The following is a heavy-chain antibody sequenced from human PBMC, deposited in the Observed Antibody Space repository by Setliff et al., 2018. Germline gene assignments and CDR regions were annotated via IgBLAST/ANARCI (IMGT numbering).Heavy chain of an antibody. D-gene: IGHD4-17*01. Sequence: ASVKVSCKASGYTFATYGISWVRQAPGQGLEWMAWISPYNSNTNYAQNFQGRVTMTTDTSTSTAYMELRSLRSDDTAMYYCARDLSTTVMTRSWYYFDYWGQGTLVTVSS. CDR2: ISPYNSNT. CDR3: ARDLSTTVMTRSWYYFDY. V-gene: IGHV1-18*01. CDR1: GYTFATYG. J-gene: IGHJ4*02.